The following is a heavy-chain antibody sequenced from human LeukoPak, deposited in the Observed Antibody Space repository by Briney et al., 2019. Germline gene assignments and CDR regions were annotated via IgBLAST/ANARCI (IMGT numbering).Heavy chain of an antibody. V-gene: IGHV1-69*06. CDR2: IIPIFGTA. Sequence: SVKVSCKASGGTFSSYAISWVRQAPGQGLEWMGGIIPIFGTANYAQKFQGRVTITADKSTSTAYMELSSLRSEDTAVYYCARGPYSSSWSNFDYWGQGTLVTVPS. D-gene: IGHD6-13*01. CDR1: GGTFSSYA. J-gene: IGHJ4*02. CDR3: ARGPYSSSWSNFDY.